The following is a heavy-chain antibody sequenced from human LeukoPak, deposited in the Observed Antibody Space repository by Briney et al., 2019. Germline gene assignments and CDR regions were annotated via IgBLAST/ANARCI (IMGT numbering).Heavy chain of an antibody. Sequence: PSETLSLTCTVSGGSISSGDYYWSWTRQPPGKGLEWIGYIYYSGSTYYNPSLKSRVTISVDTSKNQFSLKLSSVTAADTAVYYCARGLDCGGDCYSGGYWFDPWGQGTLVTVSS. CDR1: GGSISSGDYY. V-gene: IGHV4-30-4*01. J-gene: IGHJ5*02. D-gene: IGHD2-21*02. CDR3: ARGLDCGGDCYSGGYWFDP. CDR2: IYYSGST.